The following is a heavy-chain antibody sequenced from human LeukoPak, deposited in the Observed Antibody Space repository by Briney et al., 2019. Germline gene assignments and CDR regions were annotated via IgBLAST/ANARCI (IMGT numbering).Heavy chain of an antibody. J-gene: IGHJ4*02. Sequence: PGGSLRLSCAASGFTFSSYAMHWVRQAPGKGLEWVAVISYGGSNKYYADSVKGRLTISRDNSKNTLFLQMNSLRAEDTALYYCVREGRKGLIKTTITTRTYFDYWGQGTLVTVSS. V-gene: IGHV3-30*04. CDR3: VREGRKGLIKTTITTRTYFDY. D-gene: IGHD4-11*01. CDR2: ISYGGSNK. CDR1: GFTFSSYA.